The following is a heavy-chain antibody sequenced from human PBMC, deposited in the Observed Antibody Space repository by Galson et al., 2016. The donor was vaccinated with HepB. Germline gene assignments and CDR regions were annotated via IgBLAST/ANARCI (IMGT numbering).Heavy chain of an antibody. CDR3: ARQYWGGPSDY. D-gene: IGHD2/OR15-2a*01. CDR1: GVSISSSDW. J-gene: IGHJ4*02. V-gene: IGHV4-4*02. Sequence: LSLTCAVSGVSISSSDWWSWVRQPPGQGLEWIGQIFHSGRVNYTPSLASRVTISIDTSNNHFSLRLTSVTAADTALYYCARQYWGGPSDYWGQGTLVTVSS. CDR2: IFHSGRV.